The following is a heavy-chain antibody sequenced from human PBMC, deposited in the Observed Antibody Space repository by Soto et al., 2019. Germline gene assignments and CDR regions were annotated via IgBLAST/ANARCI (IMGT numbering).Heavy chain of an antibody. D-gene: IGHD3-3*01. J-gene: IGHJ3*02. CDR2: ISSSSSYI. CDR3: ARDIRGDFWSGYYKDAFDI. CDR1: GFTFSSYS. Sequence: VGSLRLSCAASGFTFSSYSMNWVRQAPGKGLEWVSSISSSSSYIYYADSVKGRFTISRDNAKNSLYLQMNSLRAEDTAVYYCARDIRGDFWSGYYKDAFDIWGQGTMVTVSS. V-gene: IGHV3-21*01.